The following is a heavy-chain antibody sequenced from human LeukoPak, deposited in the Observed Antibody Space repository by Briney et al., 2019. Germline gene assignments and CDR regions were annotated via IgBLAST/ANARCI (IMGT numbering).Heavy chain of an antibody. CDR3: ARGGGYTLHHYYYMDV. Sequence: SQTLSLTCTVSGGSISSGDYYWSWIRPPPGKGLEWIGYIYYGGSTYYNPSLKSRVTISVDTSKNQFSLKLSSVTAADTAVYYCARGGGYTLHHYYYMDVWGKGTTVTVSS. J-gene: IGHJ6*03. CDR1: GGSISSGDYY. CDR2: IYYGGST. D-gene: IGHD6-13*01. V-gene: IGHV4-30-4*08.